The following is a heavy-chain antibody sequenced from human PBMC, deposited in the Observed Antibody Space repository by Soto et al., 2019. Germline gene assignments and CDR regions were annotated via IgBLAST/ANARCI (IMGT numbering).Heavy chain of an antibody. CDR2: IYWDEDK. CDR3: AGWNYESGLDV. V-gene: IGHV2-5*02. CDR1: GFSLNTNGMG. J-gene: IGHJ6*02. Sequence: QITLKESGPTLVRPTQTLTLTCSFSGFSLNTNGMGVGWIRQPPGKALEWLAFIYWDEDKRYSPSLKTRLTVTTDTTNNEVLLTLTNLDNLDTGTSSCAGWNYESGLDVWGQGTTVTVSS. D-gene: IGHD1-7*01.